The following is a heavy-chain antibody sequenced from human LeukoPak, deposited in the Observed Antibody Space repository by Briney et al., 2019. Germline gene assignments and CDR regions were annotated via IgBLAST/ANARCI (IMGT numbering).Heavy chain of an antibody. Sequence: PGGSLRLSCAASGFTFDDYGMHWVRRPPGEGLEWVSGITWNSGSLAYADSVKGRFIISRDNAKNSLYLQMNSLRADDTALYYCARGKWLSESPLDSWGQGTLVTVSS. CDR2: ITWNSGSL. CDR3: ARGKWLSESPLDS. V-gene: IGHV3-9*01. CDR1: GFTFDDYG. D-gene: IGHD3-22*01. J-gene: IGHJ4*02.